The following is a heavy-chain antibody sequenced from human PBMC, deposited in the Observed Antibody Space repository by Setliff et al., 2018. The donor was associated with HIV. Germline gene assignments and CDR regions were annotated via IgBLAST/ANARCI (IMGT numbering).Heavy chain of an antibody. CDR2: FYHSGTT. CDR3: AREVPSNTGSYYKKY. D-gene: IGHD3-10*01. CDR1: GVSISVNNY. V-gene: IGHV4-4*02. J-gene: IGHJ4*02. Sequence: PSETLSLTCDVSGVSISVNNYWNWVRQPPGKGLEWIGEFYHSGTTNYNPSLKSRVTISVDMSRKRFSLKLTPVTAADTAVYYCAREVPSNTGSYYKKYWGQGTLVTVS.